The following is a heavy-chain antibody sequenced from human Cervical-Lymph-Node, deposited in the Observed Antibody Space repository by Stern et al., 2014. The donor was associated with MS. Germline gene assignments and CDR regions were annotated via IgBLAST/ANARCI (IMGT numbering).Heavy chain of an antibody. CDR1: GFTVSSNY. D-gene: IGHD3-10*01. Sequence: VQLVESGGGLVQPGGSLGLPCAASGFTVSSNYMSWVRRAPGKGLEWFSVIYSGGSTYYADSVKGRFTISRHNSKNTLYLQMNSLRAEDTAVYYCASVYYGSGSPYFDYWGQGTLVTVSS. CDR2: IYSGGST. CDR3: ASVYYGSGSPYFDY. V-gene: IGHV3-53*04. J-gene: IGHJ4*02.